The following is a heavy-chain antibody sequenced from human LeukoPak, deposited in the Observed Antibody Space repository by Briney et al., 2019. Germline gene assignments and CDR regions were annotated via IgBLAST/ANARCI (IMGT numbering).Heavy chain of an antibody. CDR1: GGTFSSYA. J-gene: IGHJ4*02. CDR2: IIPILGIA. D-gene: IGHD3-10*01. Sequence: GASVKVSCKASGGTFSSYAISWVRQAPGQGLEWMGRIIPILGIANYARKFQGRVTITADKSTSTAYMELSSLRSEDTAVYYCARVAGISGSWYYFDYWGQGTLVTVSS. V-gene: IGHV1-69*04. CDR3: ARVAGISGSWYYFDY.